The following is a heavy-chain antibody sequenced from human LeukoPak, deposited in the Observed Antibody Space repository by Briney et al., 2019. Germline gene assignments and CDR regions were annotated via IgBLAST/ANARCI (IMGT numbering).Heavy chain of an antibody. CDR2: IYYSGST. J-gene: IGHJ6*03. D-gene: IGHD3-22*01. Sequence: PSETLSLTCTVSGGSISSYYWSWIRQPPGKGLEWIGYIYYSGSTNYNPSLKSRVTISVDTSKNQFSLKLSSVTAADTAVYYCARVGGDSSGYYYGYYYYMDVWGKGTTVTVSS. CDR1: GGSISSYY. CDR3: ARVGGDSSGYYYGYYYYMDV. V-gene: IGHV4-59*01.